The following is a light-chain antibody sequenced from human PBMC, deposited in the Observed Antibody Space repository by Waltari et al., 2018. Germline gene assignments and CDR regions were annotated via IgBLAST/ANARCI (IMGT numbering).Light chain of an antibody. CDR1: SGSIGSKY. J-gene: IGLJ3*02. CDR2: EDD. CDR3: QSYHDSCQV. V-gene: IGLV6-57*01. Sequence: NFMLTQPHSVSESPGKTVTISCARSSGSIGSKYVQWSQKRPGSPPLTVIYEDDRRASGVPDRFSGSIDISSNSAYLTISGLKTEDEADYYCQSYHDSCQVFGGGTKLTVL.